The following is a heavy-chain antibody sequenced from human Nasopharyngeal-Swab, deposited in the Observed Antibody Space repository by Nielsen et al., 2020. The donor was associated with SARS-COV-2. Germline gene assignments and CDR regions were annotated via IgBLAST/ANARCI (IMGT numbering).Heavy chain of an antibody. CDR2: IDDSGTT. D-gene: IGHD2-2*01. CDR3: ARRVVSPEFYFDY. J-gene: IGHJ4*02. Sequence: WIRQPPGEGLEWIGNIDDSGTTFYSPSLKTRVTLSVDTSQNQFSLNLISVTAADTAVYYCARRVVSPEFYFDYWGQGALVTVSS. V-gene: IGHV4-39*01.